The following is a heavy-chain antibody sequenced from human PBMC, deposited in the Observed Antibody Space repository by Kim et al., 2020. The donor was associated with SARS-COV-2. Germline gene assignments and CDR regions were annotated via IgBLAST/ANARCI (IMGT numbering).Heavy chain of an antibody. D-gene: IGHD3-22*01. CDR3: ARLYYYDSSGYAHFDY. CDR1: GGSFSGYY. V-gene: IGHV4-34*01. J-gene: IGHJ4*02. Sequence: SETLSLICAVYGGSFSGYYWSWIRQPPGKGLEWIGEINHSGSTNYNPSLKSRVTISVDTSKNQFSLKLSSVTAADTAVYYCARLYYYDSSGYAHFDYWGQGTLVTVSS. CDR2: INHSGST.